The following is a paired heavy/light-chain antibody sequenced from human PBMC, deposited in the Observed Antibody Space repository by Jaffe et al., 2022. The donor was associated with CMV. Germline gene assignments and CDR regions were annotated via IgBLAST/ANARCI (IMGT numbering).Heavy chain of an antibody. CDR1: GGSISSSSYY. J-gene: IGHJ6*03. V-gene: IGHV4-39*02. D-gene: IGHD6-13*01. CDR2: IYYSGST. Sequence: QLQLQESGPGLVRPSETLSLTCTVSGGSISSSSYYWGWIRQPPGKGLEWIGSIYYSGSTYYNPSLKSRVTISVDTSKNQFSLKLSSVTAADTAVYYCAREEGLAAAGTKYYYYYMDVWGKGTTVTVSS. CDR3: AREEGLAAAGTKYYYYYMDV.
Light chain of an antibody. J-gene: IGKJ1*01. CDR3: QQYATSFAT. CDR1: QSISNNY. CDR2: GAS. V-gene: IGKV3-20*01. Sequence: EIMLTQSPGTLSLSPGERVTLSCRAGQSISNNYLAWYQQKPGQAPRLLIYGASNRATGIPDRFRGSGSGTHFTLTISTLEPDDFAVYYCQQYATSFATFGQGTKVEIK.